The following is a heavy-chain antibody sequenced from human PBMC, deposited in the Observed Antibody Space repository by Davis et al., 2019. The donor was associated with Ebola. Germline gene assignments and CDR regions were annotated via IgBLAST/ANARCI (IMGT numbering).Heavy chain of an antibody. CDR3: ARQDRYYYYGMDV. Sequence: GESLKISCKVSGDTFPTYWIGWVRQMPGKGLEWMGIIYPGDSDTRYSPSFQGQVTISADKSISTAYLQWSSLKASDTAMYYCARQDRYYYYGMDVWGKGTTVTVSS. V-gene: IGHV5-51*01. J-gene: IGHJ6*04. CDR2: IYPGDSDT. CDR1: GDTFPTYW.